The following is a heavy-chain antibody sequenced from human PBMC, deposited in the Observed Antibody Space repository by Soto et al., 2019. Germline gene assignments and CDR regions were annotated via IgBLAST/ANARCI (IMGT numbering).Heavy chain of an antibody. CDR3: ARGTPCQLPFDY. Sequence: SETLSLTCTVSSDSISSYYWSWIRQPPGKRLEWIGYISYSGSTDYNPSLKSRVTISGDTSKNQFSLKVSSVTAADTAVYYCARGTPCQLPFDYWGQGTLVTVSS. CDR1: SDSISSYY. CDR2: ISYSGST. J-gene: IGHJ4*02. V-gene: IGHV4-59*01. D-gene: IGHD2-2*01.